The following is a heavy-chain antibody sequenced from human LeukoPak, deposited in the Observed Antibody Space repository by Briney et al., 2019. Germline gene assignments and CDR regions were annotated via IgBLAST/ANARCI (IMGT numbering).Heavy chain of an antibody. Sequence: GGXLRLSCAASGFTFSSNYMSWVRQAPGKGLEGVSVIYSGGSTYYSDSVKGRFTISRDNSKNTLYLQMNSLRAEDTAVYYCARDRLHGPYYYYYMDVWGKGTTVTVSS. CDR1: GFTFSSNY. CDR3: ARDRLHGPYYYYYMDV. V-gene: IGHV3-53*01. J-gene: IGHJ6*03. D-gene: IGHD3-16*01. CDR2: IYSGGST.